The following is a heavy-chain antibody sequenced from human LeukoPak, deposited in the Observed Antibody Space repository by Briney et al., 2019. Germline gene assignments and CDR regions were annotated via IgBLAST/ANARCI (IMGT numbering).Heavy chain of an antibody. D-gene: IGHD1-26*01. V-gene: IGHV3-7*01. CDR1: GFTFRSYW. J-gene: IGHJ6*02. CDR2: IKQDGSEK. CDR3: AREGWSGRNGEYLVGGMDV. Sequence: GGSLRLSCAASGFTFRSYWMSWVRQAPGKGLEWVANIKQDGSEKYYVDSVKGRFTISRDNAKNSLYLQMNSLRAEDTALYYCAREGWSGRNGEYLVGGMDVWAQGTTVTVSS.